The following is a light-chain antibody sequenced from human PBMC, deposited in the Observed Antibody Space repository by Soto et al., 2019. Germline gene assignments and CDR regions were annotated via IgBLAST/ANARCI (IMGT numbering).Light chain of an antibody. CDR2: DAS. J-gene: IGKJ3*01. CDR1: QGISSA. V-gene: IGKV1-13*02. Sequence: AIQLTQSPSSLSASVGDRVTITCRASQGISSALAWYQQKPGKAPKLLIYDASSLESGVPSRFSGSGSGTDFTLTISSLQPEDFATYYCQQFNSYRTFGPGTNVDIK. CDR3: QQFNSYRT.